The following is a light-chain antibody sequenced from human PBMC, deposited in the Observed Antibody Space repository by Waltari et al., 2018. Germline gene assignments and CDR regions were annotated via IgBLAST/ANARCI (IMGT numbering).Light chain of an antibody. V-gene: IGKV1-33*01. CDR1: RDINNF. J-gene: IGKJ2*01. CDR3: QLYDDFPPYT. Sequence: DIQMTQSPSSLSASVGDRVTISCQASRDINNFLNWYQQKPGKAPTLLIYDASNLEIGVPSRFSGRGSGTHFTLTITNVQPEDVATYYCQLYDDFPPYTFGQGTKLGIK. CDR2: DAS.